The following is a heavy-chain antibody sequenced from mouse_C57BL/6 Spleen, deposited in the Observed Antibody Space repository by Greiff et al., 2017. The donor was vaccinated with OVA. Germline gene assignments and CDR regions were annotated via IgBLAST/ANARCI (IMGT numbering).Heavy chain of an antibody. V-gene: IGHV5-9-1*02. CDR1: GFTFSSYA. D-gene: IGHD2-4*01. Sequence: EVQLVESGEGLVKPGGSLKLSCAASGFTFSSYAMSWVRQTPEKRLEWVAYISSGGDYIYYADTVKGRFTISRDNARNTLYLQMSSLKSEDTAMYYCTRVYDYDYAMDYWGQGTSVTVSS. CDR2: ISSGGDYI. J-gene: IGHJ4*01. CDR3: TRVYDYDYAMDY.